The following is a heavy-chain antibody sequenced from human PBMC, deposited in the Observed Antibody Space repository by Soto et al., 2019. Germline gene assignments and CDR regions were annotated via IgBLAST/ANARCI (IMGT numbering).Heavy chain of an antibody. D-gene: IGHD2-2*01. Sequence: SETLSLTCTVSGGSISSGGYYWSWIRQHPEKGLEWIGYIYYSGSTYYNPSLKSRVTISVDTSKNQFSLKLSSVTAADTAVYYCARDHRYCSSTSCYDWFDPWGQGTLVTVSS. J-gene: IGHJ5*02. CDR2: IYYSGST. V-gene: IGHV4-31*03. CDR3: ARDHRYCSSTSCYDWFDP. CDR1: GGSISSGGYY.